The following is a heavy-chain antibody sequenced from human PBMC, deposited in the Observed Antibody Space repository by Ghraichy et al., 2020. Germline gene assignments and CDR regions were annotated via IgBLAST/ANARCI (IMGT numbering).Heavy chain of an antibody. CDR2: IYYSGST. CDR3: ARASRSWFDP. CDR1: GGSISTYY. V-gene: IGHV4-59*01. Sequence: SETLSLTCTVSGGSISTYYWSWIRQPPGKGLEWIGYIYYSGSTNYNPSLKSRVTISVDTSKNQFSLKLSSVTAADTAVYYCARASRSWFDPWGQGTLVTVSS. J-gene: IGHJ5*02.